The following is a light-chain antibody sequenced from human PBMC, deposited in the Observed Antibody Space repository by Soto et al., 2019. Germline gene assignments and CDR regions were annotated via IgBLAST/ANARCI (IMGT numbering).Light chain of an antibody. CDR1: SSDVGGYNY. CDR3: SSYTSSSTLHV. CDR2: EVS. J-gene: IGLJ1*01. Sequence: QSALTQPASVSGSPGQSITISCTGTSSDVGGYNYVSRYQQHPGKAPKLMIYEVSNRPSGVSNRFSGSKSGNTASLTISGLQAEDEADYYCSSYTSSSTLHVFGTGTKVTVL. V-gene: IGLV2-14*01.